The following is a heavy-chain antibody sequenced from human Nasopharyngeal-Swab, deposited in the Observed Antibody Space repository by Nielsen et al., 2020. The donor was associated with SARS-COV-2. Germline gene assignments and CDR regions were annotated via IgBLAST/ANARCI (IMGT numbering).Heavy chain of an antibody. CDR2: ISSSSSYI. J-gene: IGHJ1*01. V-gene: IGHV3-21*01. Sequence: GGSLRLSCAASGFTFSSYSMNWVRQAPGKGLEWVSSISSSSSYIYYGDSVKGRFTISRDNAKNSLYLQMNSLRDEDTAVYYCASTKYDINWGQGTLVTVSS. CDR1: GFTFSSYS. CDR3: ASTKYDIN. D-gene: IGHD3-9*01.